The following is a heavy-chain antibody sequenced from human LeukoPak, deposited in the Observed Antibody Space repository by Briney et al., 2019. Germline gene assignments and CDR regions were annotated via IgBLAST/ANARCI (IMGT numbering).Heavy chain of an antibody. D-gene: IGHD6-13*01. Sequence: SETLSLTCTVSGGSISSSSYYWGGIRQPPGKGLEWIGRIYYSGSTYYNPSLKSRVTISVDTSKNQFSLKLSSVTAADTAVYYCARHVPPGIAAAGSLDYWGQGTLVTVSS. J-gene: IGHJ4*02. V-gene: IGHV4-39*01. CDR1: GGSISSSSYY. CDR2: IYYSGST. CDR3: ARHVPPGIAAAGSLDY.